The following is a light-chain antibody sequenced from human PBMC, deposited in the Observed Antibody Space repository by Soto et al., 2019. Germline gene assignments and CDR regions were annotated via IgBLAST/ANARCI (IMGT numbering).Light chain of an antibody. Sequence: EIVLTQSPATLSLSPGERATLSCRASQSVSSYLAWYQQKPGQAPRLLISDASNRATGIPARFSGSGSGTDFTLTISSLEPEDFAVYYCQQRTNWPPIFGPGTKVDIK. CDR1: QSVSSY. J-gene: IGKJ3*01. CDR2: DAS. V-gene: IGKV3-11*01. CDR3: QQRTNWPPI.